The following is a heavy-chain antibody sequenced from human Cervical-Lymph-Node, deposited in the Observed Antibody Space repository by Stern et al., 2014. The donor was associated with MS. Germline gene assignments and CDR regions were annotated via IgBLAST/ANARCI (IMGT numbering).Heavy chain of an antibody. CDR3: TTLGGIVVVVVAPNYYGMDV. J-gene: IGHJ6*02. Sequence: VQLVESGGGLVKPGGSLRLSCAASGFTFSNAWMSWVRQAPGKGLEWVGRIKSKTDGGTTDYAAPVKGRFTNSRDDTKNTLYLQMNSLKTEDTAVYYCTTLGGIVVVVVAPNYYGMDVWGQGTTVTVSS. CDR1: GFTFSNAW. V-gene: IGHV3-15*01. CDR2: IKSKTDGGTT. D-gene: IGHD2-15*01.